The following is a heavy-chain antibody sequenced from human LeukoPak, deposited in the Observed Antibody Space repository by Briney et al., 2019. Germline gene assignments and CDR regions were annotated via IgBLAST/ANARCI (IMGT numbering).Heavy chain of an antibody. D-gene: IGHD3-3*01. CDR3: ARDSVPNYDFWSGYVHYYFDY. CDR2: IYTSGST. CDR1: GASISSSSYY. Sequence: PSETLSLTCTVSGASISSSSYYWSWIRQPAGKGLEWIGRIYTSGSTNYNPSLKSRVTISVDTSKNQFSLKLSSVTAADTAVYYCARDSVPNYDFWSGYVHYYFDYWGQGTLVTVSS. V-gene: IGHV4-61*02. J-gene: IGHJ4*02.